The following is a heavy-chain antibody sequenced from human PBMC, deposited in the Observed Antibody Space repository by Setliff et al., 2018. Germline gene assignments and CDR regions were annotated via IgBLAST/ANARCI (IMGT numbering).Heavy chain of an antibody. CDR2: IIPIFGTA. CDR1: GGTFSNSS. CDR3: ARADYSSSLHYFGC. J-gene: IGHJ4*02. V-gene: IGHV1-69*13. D-gene: IGHD6-13*01. Sequence: GASVKVSCKASGGTFSNSSISWVRQAPGQGLEWMGNIIPIFGTANYPQNFQGRVTITADASSTTAYMELRSLRSGDTAFYYCARADYSSSLHYFGCWGQGTLVTVSS.